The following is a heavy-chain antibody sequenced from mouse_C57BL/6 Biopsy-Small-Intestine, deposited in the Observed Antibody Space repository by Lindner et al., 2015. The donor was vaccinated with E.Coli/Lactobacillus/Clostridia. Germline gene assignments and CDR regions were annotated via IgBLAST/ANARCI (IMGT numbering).Heavy chain of an antibody. CDR1: GYTFTSYD. CDR3: ARFYYDYDWYFDV. CDR2: IYPRDGST. V-gene: IGHV1-85*01. D-gene: IGHD2-4*01. Sequence: VQLQESGPELVKPGASVKLSCKASGYTFTSYDINWVKQRPGQGLEWIGWIYPRDGSTKYNEKFKGKATLTVDTSSSTAYTELHSLTSEDSAVYFCARFYYDYDWYFDVWGTGTTVTVSS. J-gene: IGHJ1*03.